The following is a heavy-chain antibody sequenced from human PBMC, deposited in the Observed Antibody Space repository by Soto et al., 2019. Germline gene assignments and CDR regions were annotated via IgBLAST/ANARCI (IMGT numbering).Heavy chain of an antibody. CDR3: ARDPDYGDYWGYFFDS. J-gene: IGHJ5*01. CDR2: INPTSGGT. CDR1: GYTFAGYY. D-gene: IGHD4-17*01. Sequence: ASVKVSCKTSGYTFAGYYIHGMLQAPVQGLEWMGWINPTSGGTVYAQNFQDRVTMTRDTSISTAYMELRRLNSDDTAVYYCARDPDYGDYWGYFFDSWGQGTPVTVSS. V-gene: IGHV1-2*02.